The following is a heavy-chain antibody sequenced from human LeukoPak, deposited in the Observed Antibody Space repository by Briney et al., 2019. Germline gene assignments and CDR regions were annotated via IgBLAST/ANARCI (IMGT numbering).Heavy chain of an antibody. CDR1: GGSFSGYY. CDR2: INHSGST. J-gene: IGHJ5*02. Sequence: PSETLSLTCAVYGGSFSGYYWSWIRQPPGKGLEWIGEINHSGSTNYNPSLKSRVTISVDTSKNQFSLKLSSVTAADTAVYYCARDLAAAGTGWNWFDPWGQGTLVTVSS. V-gene: IGHV4-34*01. CDR3: ARDLAAAGTGWNWFDP. D-gene: IGHD6-13*01.